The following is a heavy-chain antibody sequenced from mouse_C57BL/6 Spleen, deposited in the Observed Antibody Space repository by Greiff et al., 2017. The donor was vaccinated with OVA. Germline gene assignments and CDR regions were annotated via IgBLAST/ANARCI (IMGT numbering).Heavy chain of an antibody. D-gene: IGHD1-1*02. CDR2: ISYDGSN. V-gene: IGHV3-6*01. Sequence: EVHLVESGPGLVKPSQSLSLTCSVTGYSITSGYYWNWIRQFPGNKLEWMGYISYDGSNNYNPSLKNRISITRDTSKNQFFLKLNSVTTEDTATYYCARAGGNYDAMDYWGQGTSVTVSS. CDR3: ARAGGNYDAMDY. J-gene: IGHJ4*01. CDR1: GYSITSGYY.